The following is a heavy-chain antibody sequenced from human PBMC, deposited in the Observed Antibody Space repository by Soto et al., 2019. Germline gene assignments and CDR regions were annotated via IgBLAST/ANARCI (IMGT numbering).Heavy chain of an antibody. J-gene: IGHJ4*02. CDR1: GFTFDKVW. CDR3: TTGRDDRLY. V-gene: IGHV3-15*07. CDR2: IKSKTDGGTT. D-gene: IGHD3-3*01. Sequence: EVQLVESGGGLVKPGGSLRLSCAVSGFTFDKVWMNWVRQAPGKGLEWVGRIKSKTDGGTTDYAAPVTGRFTISRDDSKNMLYLQRNSLKTEDTGMYFCTTGRDDRLYWGQGTRVTVSS.